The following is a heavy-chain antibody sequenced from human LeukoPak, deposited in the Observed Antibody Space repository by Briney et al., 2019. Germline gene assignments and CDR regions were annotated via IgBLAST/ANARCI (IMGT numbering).Heavy chain of an antibody. J-gene: IGHJ4*02. D-gene: IGHD3-22*01. Sequence: GGSLRFSCAASGFPFSVYWMSWVRQAPGKGLEWVAHIKQDGRENTYMDSVKGRFTISRDNAENSFFLQMSSLRVEDTAVYYCVRGGKYYYDSNGYYPHFDYWGRGTLVTVSS. CDR1: GFPFSVYW. V-gene: IGHV3-7*01. CDR3: VRGGKYYYDSNGYYPHFDY. CDR2: IKQDGREN.